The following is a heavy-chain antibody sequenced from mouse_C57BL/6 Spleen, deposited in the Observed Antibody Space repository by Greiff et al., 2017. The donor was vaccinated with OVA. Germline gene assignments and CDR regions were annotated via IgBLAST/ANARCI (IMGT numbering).Heavy chain of an antibody. J-gene: IGHJ4*01. CDR1: GYSFTDYN. D-gene: IGHD2-2*01. Sequence: VQLKESGPELVKPGASVKISCKASGYSFTDYNMNWVKQSNGKSLEWIGVINPNYGTTSYNQKFKGKATLTVDESSSTAYMQLNSLTSEDSAVYYCASHYGYVYYAIDYWGQGTSVTVSS. CDR2: INPNYGTT. CDR3: ASHYGYVYYAIDY. V-gene: IGHV1-39*01.